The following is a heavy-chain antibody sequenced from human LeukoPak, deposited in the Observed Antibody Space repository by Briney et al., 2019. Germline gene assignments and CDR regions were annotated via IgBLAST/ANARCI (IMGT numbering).Heavy chain of an antibody. D-gene: IGHD2-2*01. CDR3: VRDPDALDY. Sequence: GGSLRLSCAISGFIFNSFSMNWVRQAPGKGLEWVAYINRDASRIHYADSVKGRFTISRDNAEKSLFLQMASLRVEDTAVYYCVRDPDALDYWGQGTLVTVSS. J-gene: IGHJ4*02. CDR2: INRDASRI. V-gene: IGHV3-48*01. CDR1: GFIFNSFS.